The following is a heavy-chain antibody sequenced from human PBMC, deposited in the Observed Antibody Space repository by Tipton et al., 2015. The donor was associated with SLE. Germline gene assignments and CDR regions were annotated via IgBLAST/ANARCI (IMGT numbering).Heavy chain of an antibody. J-gene: IGHJ3*02. D-gene: IGHD6-19*01. CDR1: GFTFSSYE. V-gene: IGHV3-21*03. CDR3: ARLFAPGLVRNAFDI. CDR2: SCSSGTYI. Sequence: SLRLSCAASGFTFSSYEMSWVRQAPGKGLEWVSHSCSSGTYIYYADSVKGRFTISRDNTKKSLYLQMNSLRAEDTAVYYCARLFAPGLVRNAFDIWGQGTMVTVSS.